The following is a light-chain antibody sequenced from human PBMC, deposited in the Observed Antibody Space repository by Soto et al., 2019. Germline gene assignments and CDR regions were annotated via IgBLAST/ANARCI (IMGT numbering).Light chain of an antibody. J-gene: IGLJ1*01. CDR1: SSDIGGYDY. CDR2: DVS. CDR3: SSYTSTSAPYA. Sequence: QSVLTQPAPVSGFPGQSITISCTGTSSDIGGYDYVSWYQQHPGKAPKLIIYDVSGRPSGVSNRFSGSKSANTASLTISGLQAEDEADYHCSSYTSTSAPYAFGTGTKVTVL. V-gene: IGLV2-14*03.